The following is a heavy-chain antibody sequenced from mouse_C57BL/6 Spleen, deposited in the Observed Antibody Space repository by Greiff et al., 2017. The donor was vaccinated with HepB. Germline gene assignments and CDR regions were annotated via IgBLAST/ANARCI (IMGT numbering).Heavy chain of an antibody. CDR3: AGGEESLLVRSVEGYYFDY. CDR2: ILPGSGST. Sequence: VQLQQSGAELMKPGASVKLSCKATGYTFTGYWIEWVKQRPGHGLEWIGEILPGSGSTNYNEKFKGKATFTADTSSNTAYMQLSSLTTEDSAIYYCAGGEESLLVRSVEGYYFDYWGQGTTLTVSS. V-gene: IGHV1-9*01. D-gene: IGHD1-1*01. CDR1: GYTFTGYW. J-gene: IGHJ2*01.